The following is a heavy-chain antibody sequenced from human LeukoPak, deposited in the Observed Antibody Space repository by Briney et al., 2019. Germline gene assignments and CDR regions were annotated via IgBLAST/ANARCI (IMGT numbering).Heavy chain of an antibody. V-gene: IGHV4-4*07. D-gene: IGHD3-22*01. Sequence: KPSETVSLTCTVSGASISSFYWSWIRQPAGKGLEWIGRIYISGSTNYNPSLKSRVTMSLDTSKNQFSLKLTSVTAADTAVYYCARGPESSGYYTFDSWGQGTLVTVSS. J-gene: IGHJ4*02. CDR1: GASISSFY. CDR3: ARGPESSGYYTFDS. CDR2: IYISGST.